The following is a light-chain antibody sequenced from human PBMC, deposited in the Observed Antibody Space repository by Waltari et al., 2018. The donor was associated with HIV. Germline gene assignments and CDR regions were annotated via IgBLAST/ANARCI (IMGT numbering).Light chain of an antibody. CDR1: QKVGSW. CDR2: KAS. Sequence: IQITQSPSILYESVGDRCTITCRASQKVGSWLAWYQQRPGRAPKLLIYKASTLEYGVPARFTGSGSGTNCTLTINSLQPDDFATYYCQQYNSDFYTFGLGTRLDLK. V-gene: IGKV1-5*03. J-gene: IGKJ2*01. CDR3: QQYNSDFYT.